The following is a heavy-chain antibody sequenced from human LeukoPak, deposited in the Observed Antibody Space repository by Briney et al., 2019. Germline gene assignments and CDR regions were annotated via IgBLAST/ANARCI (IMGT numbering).Heavy chain of an antibody. J-gene: IGHJ6*02. CDR1: GDSVSSISVA. CDR2: TYYRFKWYY. CDR3: SLARSEYHYGMDV. V-gene: IGHV6-1*01. Sequence: SQTLSFTCAISGDSVSSISVAWNWIRQSPSRGLEWLGRTYYRFKWYYEYAVSVKSRINISPDTSKNQFSLQLTSVTPEDTAVYYCSLARSEYHYGMDVWGQGTTVTVSS.